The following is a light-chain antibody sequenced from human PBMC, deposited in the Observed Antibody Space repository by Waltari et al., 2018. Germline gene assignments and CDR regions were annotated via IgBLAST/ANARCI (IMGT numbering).Light chain of an antibody. CDR2: QDV. CDR3: QAWDCGAAGV. Sequence: SYDLTQSPSVSVSPGQTASITCSGDALEKKYVCWYQQKPGQSPVLVIYQDVRRPSGFPCRLSGFNSGNTATLTICGSLRMDEADYYCQAWDCGAAGVFGNGTKVSVL. CDR1: ALEKKY. J-gene: IGLJ1*01. V-gene: IGLV3-1*01.